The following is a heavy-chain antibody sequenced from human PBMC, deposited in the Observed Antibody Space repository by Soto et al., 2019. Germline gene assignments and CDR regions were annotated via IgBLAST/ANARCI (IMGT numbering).Heavy chain of an antibody. D-gene: IGHD5-12*01. J-gene: IGHJ4*02. Sequence: QLQLQESGPGLVKPSETLSLTCTVSGGSISSSSYYWGWIRQPPGKGLEWIGSIYYSGSTYYNPPLKSRLTISVDTSKNQFSLKLSSVTAAYTAVYYCARWDSGYEGLDYWGQGTLVTGSS. CDR3: ARWDSGYEGLDY. CDR2: IYYSGST. V-gene: IGHV4-39*01. CDR1: GGSISSSSYY.